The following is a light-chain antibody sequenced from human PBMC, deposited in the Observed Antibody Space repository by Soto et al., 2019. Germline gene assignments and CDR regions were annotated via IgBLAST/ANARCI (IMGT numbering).Light chain of an antibody. Sequence: DIQMTQSPSSLSASVGDRVTITCRASQSISSYLNWYQQKRGKAPKLLMYAASSLQSGVPSRFSGSGCGSDFNLTITSLQPQAFATSSYHRTYSTPPPITFGQGTRLEI. V-gene: IGKV1-39*01. CDR1: QSISSY. CDR2: AAS. CDR3: HRTYSTPPPIT. J-gene: IGKJ5*01.